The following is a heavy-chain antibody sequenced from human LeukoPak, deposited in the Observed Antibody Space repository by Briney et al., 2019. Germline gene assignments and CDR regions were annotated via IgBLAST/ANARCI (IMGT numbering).Heavy chain of an antibody. Sequence: GGSLRLSCAASGFTFSSYAMSWVRQAPGKGLEWVSAISGSSGSTFYADSVKGRFTISRDNSKNTLYLQMNSLRAEDTAVYYCAKDKGWGYSSYDYYGMDVWGQGTTVTVSS. CDR2: ISGSSGST. D-gene: IGHD1-26*01. CDR3: AKDKGWGYSSYDYYGMDV. CDR1: GFTFSSYA. J-gene: IGHJ6*02. V-gene: IGHV3-23*01.